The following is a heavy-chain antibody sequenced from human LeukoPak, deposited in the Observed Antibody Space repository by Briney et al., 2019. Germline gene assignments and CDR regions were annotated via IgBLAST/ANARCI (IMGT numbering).Heavy chain of an antibody. CDR3: ARGSSSRYCGGDCYIDY. D-gene: IGHD2-21*02. CDR1: GFTFSSYS. J-gene: IGHJ4*02. CDR2: ISSSSSYI. Sequence: GGSLRLSCAASGFTFSSYSMNWVRQAPGKGLEWVSSISSSSSYIYYADSVKGRFTISRDNAKNSLYLQMNSLRAEDTAEYYCARGSSSRYCGGDCYIDYWGQGTLVTVSS. V-gene: IGHV3-21*01.